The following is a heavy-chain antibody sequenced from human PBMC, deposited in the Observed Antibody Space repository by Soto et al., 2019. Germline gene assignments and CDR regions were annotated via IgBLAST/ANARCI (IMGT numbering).Heavy chain of an antibody. CDR1: GCSVISGSYY. D-gene: IGHD2-2*01. J-gene: IGHJ6*01. V-gene: IGHV4-61*01. CDR3: ARGRLGYFSIPCFCGSCDYHDGMAV. CDR2: IYYSGST. Sequence: SESLSHTCTVSGCSVISGSYYWSWVRSPPGTGLVWIGDIYYSGSTNHNPPLKSRATISVDTSKNQFSLKLSSVTAADTAVYYCARGRLGYFSIPCFCGSCDYHDGMAV.